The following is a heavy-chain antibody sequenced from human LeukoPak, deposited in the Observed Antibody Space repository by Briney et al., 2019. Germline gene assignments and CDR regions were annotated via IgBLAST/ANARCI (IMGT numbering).Heavy chain of an antibody. CDR2: VSDSGVNT. V-gene: IGHV3-23*01. CDR1: GFSFSGYA. J-gene: IGHJ4*02. CDR3: AREDSYYYGSGSYPFDY. D-gene: IGHD3-10*01. Sequence: PGGSLRLSCEASGFSFSGYAMSWVRQAPGKGLDWVSGVSDSGVNTYYADSVKGRFTISRDNAKNSLYLQMNSLRAEDTAVYYCAREDSYYYGSGSYPFDYWGQGTLVTVSS.